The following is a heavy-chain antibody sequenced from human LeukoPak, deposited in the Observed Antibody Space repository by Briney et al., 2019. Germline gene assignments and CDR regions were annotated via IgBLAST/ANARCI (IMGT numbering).Heavy chain of an antibody. Sequence: GSSVKVSCKASGGTFSSYAISWVRQAPGQGLEWMGWVNPNSGGTNYAQKFQGRVTMTRDTSISTAYMELSRLRSDDAAVYYCARDKLVLTGYYMDYWGQGTLVTVSS. CDR1: GGTFSSYA. J-gene: IGHJ4*02. V-gene: IGHV1-2*02. CDR3: ARDKLVLTGYYMDY. CDR2: VNPNSGGT. D-gene: IGHD3-9*01.